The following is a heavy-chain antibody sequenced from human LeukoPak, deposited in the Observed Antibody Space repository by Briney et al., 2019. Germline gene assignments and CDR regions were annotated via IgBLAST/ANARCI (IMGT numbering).Heavy chain of an antibody. CDR3: ARGPIGYCSSTSCRLFGAFDI. D-gene: IGHD2-2*01. CDR1: GGSFSGYY. CDR2: INHSGST. J-gene: IGHJ3*02. V-gene: IGHV4-34*01. Sequence: PSETLSLTCAVYGGSFSGYYWSWIRQPPGKGLEWIGEINHSGSTNYNPSLKSRVTISVDTSKNQFSLKPSSVTAADAAVYYCARGPIGYCSSTSCRLFGAFDIWGQGTMVTVSS.